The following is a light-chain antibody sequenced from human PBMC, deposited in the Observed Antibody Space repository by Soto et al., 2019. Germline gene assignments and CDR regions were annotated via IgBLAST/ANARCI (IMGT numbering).Light chain of an antibody. J-gene: IGKJ5*01. CDR1: QSVLYSSNNKNY. Sequence: DIVMTQSPDSLAVSLGERATINCKSSQSVLYSSNNKNYLAWYQQKPGQPPKLVIYWASTRESGVPDRFSGSGSGTDFTLTVSSLQAEDGAVYYCQQYYTTPITFGQGTRLEIK. CDR3: QQYYTTPIT. V-gene: IGKV4-1*01. CDR2: WAS.